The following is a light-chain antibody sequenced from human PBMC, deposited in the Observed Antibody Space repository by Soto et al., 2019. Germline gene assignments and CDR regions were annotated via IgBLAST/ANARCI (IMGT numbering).Light chain of an antibody. J-gene: IGKJ2*01. CDR1: QSISDY. CDR2: DAS. V-gene: IGKV1-39*01. Sequence: DIQMTQSPSSLSASVGDRVTITCWASQSISDYLNWYQQEPGKAPKLLMHDASTLEGGVPSRFSGSGSGTDFTLTISSLQPEDFATYFCQQSYTPPHTFGQGTKLEIK. CDR3: QQSYTPPHT.